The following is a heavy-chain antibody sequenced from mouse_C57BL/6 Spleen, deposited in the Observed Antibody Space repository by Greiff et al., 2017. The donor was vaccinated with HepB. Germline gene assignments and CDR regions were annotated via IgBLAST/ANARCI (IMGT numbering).Heavy chain of an antibody. CDR3: ARDWDAMDY. Sequence: EVKLVESEGGLVQPGSSMKLSCTASGFTFSDYYMAWVRQVPEKGLEWVANINYDGSSTYYLDSLKSRFIISRDNAKNILYLQMSSLKSEDTATYYCARDWDAMDYWGQGTSVTVSS. J-gene: IGHJ4*01. V-gene: IGHV5-16*01. CDR2: INYDGSST. CDR1: GFTFSDYY.